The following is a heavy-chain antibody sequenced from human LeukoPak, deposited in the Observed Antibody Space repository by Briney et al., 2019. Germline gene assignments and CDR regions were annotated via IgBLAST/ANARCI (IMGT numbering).Heavy chain of an antibody. CDR2: ISGSGGST. CDR3: AKNSFVVVPAATGDDNWFDP. V-gene: IGHV3-23*01. CDR1: GFTFSSYA. Sequence: GGSLRLSCAASGFTFSSYAMSWVRQAPGKGLEWVSAISGSGGSTYYADSVKGRFTISRDNSKNTSYLQMNSLRAEDTAVYCCAKNSFVVVPAATGDDNWFDPWGQGTLVTVSS. J-gene: IGHJ5*02. D-gene: IGHD2-2*01.